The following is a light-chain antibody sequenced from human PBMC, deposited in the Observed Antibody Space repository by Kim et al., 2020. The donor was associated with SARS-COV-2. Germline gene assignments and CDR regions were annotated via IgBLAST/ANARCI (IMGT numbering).Light chain of an antibody. Sequence: SYELTQPPSVSVSPVPTASITCSGDKLGDKYACWYQQKPGQSPVLVIYQDSKRPSGIPERFSGSNSGNTATLTISGTQAMDEADYYCQAWDSSSVVFGGGTQLTVL. V-gene: IGLV3-1*01. CDR1: KLGDKY. J-gene: IGLJ2*01. CDR3: QAWDSSSVV. CDR2: QDS.